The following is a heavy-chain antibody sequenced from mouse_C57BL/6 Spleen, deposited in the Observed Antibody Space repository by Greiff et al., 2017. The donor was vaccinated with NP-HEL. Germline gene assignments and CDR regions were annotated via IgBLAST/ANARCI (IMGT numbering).Heavy chain of an antibody. Sequence: QVQLQQSGPELVKPGASVKISCKASGYAFSSSWMNWVKQRPGKGLEWIGRIYPGDGDTNYNGKFKGKATLTADKSSSTAYMQLSSLTSEDSAVYFCARFTAQATGYFDYWGQGTTLTVSS. J-gene: IGHJ2*01. V-gene: IGHV1-82*01. CDR2: IYPGDGDT. CDR3: ARFTAQATGYFDY. CDR1: GYAFSSSW. D-gene: IGHD3-2*02.